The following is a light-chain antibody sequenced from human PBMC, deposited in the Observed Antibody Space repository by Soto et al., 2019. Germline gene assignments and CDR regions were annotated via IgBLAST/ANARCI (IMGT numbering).Light chain of an antibody. J-gene: IGKJ1*01. CDR1: QSIGNF. Sequence: EIVLTQSPAILSLSPWEIATLSGRASQSIGNFLAWYQQKPGQPPRLLIFDASNRAAGVPARFSGSGSGTDFTLTISRLEPEDFAVYYCQQYGSSLETFGQGTKVDIK. CDR2: DAS. CDR3: QQYGSSLET. V-gene: IGKV3-20*01.